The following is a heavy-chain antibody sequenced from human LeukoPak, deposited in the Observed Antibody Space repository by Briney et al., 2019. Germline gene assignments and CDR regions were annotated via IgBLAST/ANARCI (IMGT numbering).Heavy chain of an antibody. Sequence: GGSLRLSCAASGFTFSSYWMSWVRQAPGKGLEWVANIKQDGSEKYYVDSVKGRFTISRDNAKNSLYLQMNSLRAEDTAVYHCAREGDYYDILTGYYTYYYYGMDVWGQGTTVTVSS. D-gene: IGHD3-9*01. V-gene: IGHV3-7*01. CDR1: GFTFSSYW. J-gene: IGHJ6*02. CDR3: AREGDYYDILTGYYTYYYYGMDV. CDR2: IKQDGSEK.